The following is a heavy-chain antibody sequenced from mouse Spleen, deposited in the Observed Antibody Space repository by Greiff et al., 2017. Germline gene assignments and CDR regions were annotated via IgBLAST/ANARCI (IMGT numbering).Heavy chain of an antibody. CDR2: IWRGGST. CDR3: AKEDDYDTGGFDY. V-gene: IGHV2-5-1*01. CDR1: GFSLTSYG. D-gene: IGHD2-4*01. Sequence: QVQLQQSGPSLVQPSQSLSITCTASGFSLTSYGVHWVRQTPGKGLEWLGVIWRGGSTDYNAAFMSRLSITKDNSESQVFFKMNSLQADDTAIYSCAKEDDYDTGGFDYWGQGTTLTVSS. J-gene: IGHJ2*01.